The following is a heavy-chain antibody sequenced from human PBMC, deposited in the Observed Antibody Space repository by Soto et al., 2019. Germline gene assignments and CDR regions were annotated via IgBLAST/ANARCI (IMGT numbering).Heavy chain of an antibody. Sequence: GGSLRLSCAVSGFTLSDHYIGWVRQAPGKGLEGAPGSRHKAKGYSIPCAATVKGPSTNSRDETKDSVYLQMNTLKTEDTAVYYCVSASYFSDSIGYTRCFDYWGQGTLVTVSS. CDR1: GFTLSDHY. J-gene: IGHJ4*02. CDR3: VSASYFSDSIGYTRCFDY. V-gene: IGHV3-72*01. CDR2: SRHKAKGYSI. D-gene: IGHD3-22*01.